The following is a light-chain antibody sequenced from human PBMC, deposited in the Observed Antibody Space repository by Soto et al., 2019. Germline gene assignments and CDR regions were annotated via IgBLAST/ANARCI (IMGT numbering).Light chain of an antibody. CDR1: QGISSY. CDR2: AAS. J-gene: IGKJ1*01. V-gene: IGKV1-8*01. Sequence: AIRMTQSPSSPSASTGDRVTITCRASQGISSYLAWYQQKPGKAPKLLIYAASTLQSGVPSRFSGSGSGTDFTLTISCLQSEDFATYYCQQYYSYPGTFGQGTKVEIK. CDR3: QQYYSYPGT.